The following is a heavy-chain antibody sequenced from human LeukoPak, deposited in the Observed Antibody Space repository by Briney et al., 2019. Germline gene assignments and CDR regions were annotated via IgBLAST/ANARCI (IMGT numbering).Heavy chain of an antibody. Sequence: GGSLRLPCAASGFPSGTYLMHWVRQAPGKGLVWVSHINSDGSSTAYADSVKGRFTISRDNAKNTLYLQMNSLRAEDTAVYYCARDRDHSFDYWGQGTLVTVSS. J-gene: IGHJ4*02. V-gene: IGHV3-74*03. CDR3: ARDRDHSFDY. CDR1: GFPSGTYL. CDR2: INSDGSST.